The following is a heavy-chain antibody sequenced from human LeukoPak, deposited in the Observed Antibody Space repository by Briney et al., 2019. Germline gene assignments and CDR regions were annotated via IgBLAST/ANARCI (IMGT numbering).Heavy chain of an antibody. J-gene: IGHJ6*02. CDR2: ISWDGGST. CDR1: GFTFDDYT. Sequence: GGSWRLSCAASGFTFDDYTMHWVRQAPGKGLEWFSLISWDGGSTYYADSVKGRFTISRDNSKNSLYLQMNSLRTEDTALYYCAKDVVPAAISNGMDVWGQGTTVTVSS. CDR3: AKDVVPAAISNGMDV. V-gene: IGHV3-43*01. D-gene: IGHD2-2*01.